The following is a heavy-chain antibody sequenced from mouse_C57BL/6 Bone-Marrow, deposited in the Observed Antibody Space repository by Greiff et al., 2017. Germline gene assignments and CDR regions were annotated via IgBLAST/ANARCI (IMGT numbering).Heavy chain of an antibody. CDR2: IDPSDSYT. CDR1: GYTFTSYW. CDR3: ARWGDYTCFAY. J-gene: IGHJ3*01. D-gene: IGHD2-13*01. Sequence: QVQLKQPGAELVMPGASVKLSCKASGYTFTSYWMHWVKQRPGQGLEWIGEIDPSDSYTKYNQTFKGKSTLTVDKSSSTAYMQLSDLTSDDSAVYYGARWGDYTCFAYWGQGTLVTVSA. V-gene: IGHV1-69*01.